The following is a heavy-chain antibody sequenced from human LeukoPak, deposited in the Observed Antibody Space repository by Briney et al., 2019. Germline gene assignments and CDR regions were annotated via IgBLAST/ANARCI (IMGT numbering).Heavy chain of an antibody. CDR2: ISGSGGST. CDR1: GFTFSSYA. Sequence: PGGSLRLSCAASGFTFSSYAMSWVRQAPGKGLEWVSAISGSGGSTYYADSVKGRFTISRDNSKNTLYLQMNSLRAEDTAVYYCAKAPYDYIWGSYRLDYWGQGTLVTVSS. J-gene: IGHJ4*02. D-gene: IGHD3-16*02. CDR3: AKAPYDYIWGSYRLDY. V-gene: IGHV3-23*01.